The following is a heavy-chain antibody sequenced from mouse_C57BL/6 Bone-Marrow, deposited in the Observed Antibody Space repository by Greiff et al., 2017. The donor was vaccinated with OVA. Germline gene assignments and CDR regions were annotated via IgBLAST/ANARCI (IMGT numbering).Heavy chain of an antibody. J-gene: IGHJ4*01. D-gene: IGHD1-1*01. CDR1: GFTFSDYG. V-gene: IGHV5-17*01. CDR3: ARRDYGSSYDAMDD. CDR2: ISSGSSTI. Sequence: EVQLQESGGGLVKPGGSLKLSCAASGFTFSDYGMHWVRQAPEKGLEWVAYISSGSSTIYYADTVKSRFTISRDNAKNTLFLQMTSLRSEDTAMYYCARRDYGSSYDAMDDWGQGTSVTVSS.